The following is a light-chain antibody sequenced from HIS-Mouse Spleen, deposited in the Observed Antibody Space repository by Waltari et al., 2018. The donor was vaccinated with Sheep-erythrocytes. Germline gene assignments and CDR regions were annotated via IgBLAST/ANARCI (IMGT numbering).Light chain of an antibody. V-gene: IGLV2-8*01. CDR2: EVS. CDR1: SSDVGGYNY. J-gene: IGLJ1*01. CDR3: SSYAGSNNYV. Sequence: QSALTQPPSASGSPGQSVTIPCIGTSSDVGGYNYVSWYQQHPGKAPKLMIYEVSKRPSGVPDRFSGSKSGNTASLTVSGLQAEDEADYYCSSYAGSNNYVFGTGTKVTVL.